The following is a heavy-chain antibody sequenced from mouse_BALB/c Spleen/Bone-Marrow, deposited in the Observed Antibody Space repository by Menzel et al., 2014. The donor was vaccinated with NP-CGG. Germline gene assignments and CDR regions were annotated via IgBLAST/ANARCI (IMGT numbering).Heavy chain of an antibody. CDR2: IYPRDGDT. V-gene: IGHV1-82*01. CDR3: ARWDDGKY. D-gene: IGHD4-1*01. CDR1: GYAFSSSW. J-gene: IGHJ2*01. Sequence: VKVVESGPELVKPGASVKISCKASGYAFSSSWMNWVKQRPGQGLEWIGRIYPRDGDTYYNATFKVKATLTAAKSSSRAYMQLSSLTSVDSAVYFCARWDDGKYWGQGTTLTVSS.